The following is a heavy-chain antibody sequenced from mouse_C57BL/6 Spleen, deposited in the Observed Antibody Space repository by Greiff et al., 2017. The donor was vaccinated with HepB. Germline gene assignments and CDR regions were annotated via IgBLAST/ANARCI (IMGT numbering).Heavy chain of an antibody. V-gene: IGHV1-50*01. Sequence: VQLQQPGAELVKPGASVKLSCKASGYTFTSYWMQWVKQRPGQGLEWIGEIDPSDSYTNYNQKFKGKATLTVDTSSSTAYMQLSSLTSEDSAVYYCARSRFTTVVAPHYAMDYWGQGTSVTVSS. CDR2: IDPSDSYT. J-gene: IGHJ4*01. CDR3: ARSRFTTVVAPHYAMDY. D-gene: IGHD1-1*01. CDR1: GYTFTSYW.